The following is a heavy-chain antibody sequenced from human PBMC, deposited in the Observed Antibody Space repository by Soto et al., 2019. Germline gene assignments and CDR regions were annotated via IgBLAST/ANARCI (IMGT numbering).Heavy chain of an antibody. V-gene: IGHV3-74*01. CDR3: ARGYGSSSVYMDV. Sequence: PGGSLRLSCAASGFTFSSYWMHWVRHAPGKGLVWVSRIYSDGSSTNYADSVRGRFTISGDNAKNTLYLQMNSLRAEDAAVYYCARGYGSSSVYMDVWGKGTTVTVSS. CDR1: GFTFSSYW. CDR2: IYSDGSST. D-gene: IGHD6-13*01. J-gene: IGHJ6*03.